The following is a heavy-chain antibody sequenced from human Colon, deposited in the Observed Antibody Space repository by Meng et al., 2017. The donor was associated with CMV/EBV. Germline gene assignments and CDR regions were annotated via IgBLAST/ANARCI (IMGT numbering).Heavy chain of an antibody. V-gene: IGHV3-9*01. CDR2: ISWNSVT. CDR3: VKDMPPTNWGSGGLDV. Sequence: GGSLRLSCVGSGFRFDHYAMHWVRQAPGKGLEWVSGISWNSVTEYVGSVKGRFTISRDNAKNSLHLQMDSLRPDDTAVYYCVKDMPPTNWGSGGLDVWGQGTTVTVSS. J-gene: IGHJ6*02. D-gene: IGHD7-27*01. CDR1: GFRFDHYA.